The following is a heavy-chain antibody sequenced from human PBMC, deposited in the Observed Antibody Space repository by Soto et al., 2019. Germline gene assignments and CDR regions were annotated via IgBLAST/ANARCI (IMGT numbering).Heavy chain of an antibody. CDR1: GGSISSSSYY. CDR3: ARGKSDYDILTGYYGRGRDWFDP. Sequence: PSETLSLTCTVSGGSISSSSYYWGWIRQPPGKGLEWIGSIYHSGSTYYNPSLKSRVTISVDRSKNQFSLKLSSVTAADTAVYYCARGKSDYDILTGYYGRGRDWFDPWGQGTLVTSPQ. CDR2: IYHSGST. D-gene: IGHD3-9*01. J-gene: IGHJ5*02. V-gene: IGHV4-39*07.